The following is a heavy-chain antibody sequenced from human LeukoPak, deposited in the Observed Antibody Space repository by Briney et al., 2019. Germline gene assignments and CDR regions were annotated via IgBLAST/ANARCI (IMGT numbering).Heavy chain of an antibody. V-gene: IGHV3-7*01. Sequence: PGGSLRLSFAATAFTLNRDWMSGVAQAPGKGLEWVANINEDGGERHYVDSVKGRFTISRDNAKNSLYLQMNSLRAEDTAVYYCARDEGYGYYGMDVWGQGTTVTVSS. D-gene: IGHD2-15*01. J-gene: IGHJ6*02. CDR1: AFTLNRDW. CDR3: ARDEGYGYYGMDV. CDR2: INEDGGER.